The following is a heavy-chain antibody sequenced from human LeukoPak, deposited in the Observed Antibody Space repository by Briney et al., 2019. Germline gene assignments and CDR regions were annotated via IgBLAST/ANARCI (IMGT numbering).Heavy chain of an antibody. J-gene: IGHJ4*02. CDR3: ARVASSVMDY. CDR2: IHYSGST. V-gene: IGHV4-59*01. D-gene: IGHD3-16*01. CDR1: GDSISLFY. Sequence: SETLSLTCIVSGDSISLFYWSWTRQPPGKGLEWIGYIHYSGSTNYNPSLKSRVTISLDTSKNQFSLKMSSVTAADTAVYYCARVASSVMDYWGQGILVTVSS.